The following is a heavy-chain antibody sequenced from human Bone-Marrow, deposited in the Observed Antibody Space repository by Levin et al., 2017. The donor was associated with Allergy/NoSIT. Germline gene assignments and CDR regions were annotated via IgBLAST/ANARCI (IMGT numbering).Heavy chain of an antibody. J-gene: IGHJ3*02. Sequence: GGSLRLSCAASGFTLSDYYMSWIRQAPGKGLEWVSHISSSGDSIYYADSVKGRFTISRDNAKNSLYLQMNSLRAEDTAVYYCVRDMAPNAFDIWGQGTMVTVSS. D-gene: IGHD5-24*01. V-gene: IGHV3-11*01. CDR1: GFTLSDYY. CDR3: VRDMAPNAFDI. CDR2: ISSSGDSI.